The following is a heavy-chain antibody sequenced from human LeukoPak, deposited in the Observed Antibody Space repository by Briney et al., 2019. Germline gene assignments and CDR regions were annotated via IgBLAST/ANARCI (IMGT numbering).Heavy chain of an antibody. J-gene: IGHJ6*03. D-gene: IGHD3-9*01. V-gene: IGHV4-59*01. Sequence: SETLSLTCTVSGGSISSYYWSWIRQPPGQGLESIGYIYYSGSTNYNPSLKSRVTISVDTSKNQFSLKLSSVTAADTAVYYCARDRGYYDILTGYYYYYYMDVWGKGTTVTVSS. CDR2: IYYSGST. CDR1: GGSISSYY. CDR3: ARDRGYYDILTGYYYYYYMDV.